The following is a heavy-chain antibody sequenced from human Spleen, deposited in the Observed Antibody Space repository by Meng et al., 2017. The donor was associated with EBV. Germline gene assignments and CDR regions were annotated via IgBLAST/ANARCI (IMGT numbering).Heavy chain of an antibody. CDR3: ARRGGVDY. CDR1: GGSFTGYY. V-gene: IGHV4-34*01. J-gene: IGHJ4*02. D-gene: IGHD3-16*01. CDR2: ISRSGST. Sequence: QVPLQQWGAGLLTPSETLSLTCAFYGGSFTGYYCTWIRQPPGKGLEWIGEISRSGSTNYNPSPKSRVTISLDTSKNQFSLKLSSVTAADTAVYYCARRGGVDYWGQGTLVTVSS.